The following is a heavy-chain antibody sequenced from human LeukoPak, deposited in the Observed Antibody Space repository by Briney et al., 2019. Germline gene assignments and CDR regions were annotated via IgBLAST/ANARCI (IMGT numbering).Heavy chain of an antibody. V-gene: IGHV4-59*01. CDR1: GASIRSYY. CDR2: SYYSVAT. CDR3: ARAKVASRTQLEY. J-gene: IGHJ4*02. Sequence: SETLSLTCTVSGASIRSYYWNWVRQSSGKGLVWIGYSYYSVATSYNPSLKSRVTISVDTTKSEFSLNMTSVTAADTGVYFCARAKVASRTQLEYWGQGILVTVSS. D-gene: IGHD5-12*01.